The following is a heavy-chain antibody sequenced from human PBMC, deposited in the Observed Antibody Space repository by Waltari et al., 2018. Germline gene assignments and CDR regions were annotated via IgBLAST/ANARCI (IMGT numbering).Heavy chain of an antibody. CDR2: INNNGNYK. Sequence: EVQLVESGGGLVKSGGSLRLSCTASGFCFNTYSRIWVRQAPGKGLEWVSSINNNGNYKYYADSVAGRFIISRDSATNSLYLQMTSLRAEDTAVYYCARGDTVTTRFFDPWGQGTLVTVSS. CDR1: GFCFNTYS. V-gene: IGHV3-21*01. J-gene: IGHJ5*02. D-gene: IGHD4-17*01. CDR3: ARGDTVTTRFFDP.